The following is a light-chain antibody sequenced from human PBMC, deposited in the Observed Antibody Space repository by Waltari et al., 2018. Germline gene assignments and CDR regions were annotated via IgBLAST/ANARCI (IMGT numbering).Light chain of an antibody. CDR2: DVS. J-gene: IGLJ1*01. Sequence: QSALTQPAPVSGSPGQSIAISCTGTSRDVGAYNYVSWYQQHPGKAPKVIIYDVSKRPSGISSRFSGSKSDNTASLTISGLQAEDEADYFCYSFAGYTTFYVFGSGTKVTVL. CDR3: YSFAGYTTFYV. CDR1: SRDVGAYNY. V-gene: IGLV2-23*02.